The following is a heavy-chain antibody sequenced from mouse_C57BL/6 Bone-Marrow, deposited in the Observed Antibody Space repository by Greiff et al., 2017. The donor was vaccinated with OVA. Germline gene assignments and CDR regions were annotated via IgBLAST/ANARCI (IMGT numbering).Heavy chain of an antibody. V-gene: IGHV1-66*01. Sequence: QVQLQQSGPELVKPGASVKISCKASGYSFTSYYIHWVKQRPGQGLEWIGWIYPGSGNTKYNEKFKGKATLTADTSSSTAYMQLSSLTSEDSAVYYCAGDYEDYYAMDYWGQGTSVTVSS. J-gene: IGHJ4*01. CDR3: AGDYEDYYAMDY. CDR2: IYPGSGNT. CDR1: GYSFTSYY. D-gene: IGHD2-4*01.